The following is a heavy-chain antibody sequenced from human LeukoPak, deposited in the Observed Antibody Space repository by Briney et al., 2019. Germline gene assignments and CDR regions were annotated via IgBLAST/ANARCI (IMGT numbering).Heavy chain of an antibody. D-gene: IGHD6-19*01. CDR3: ARHSVAYSSGWSYFDY. V-gene: IGHV4-59*04. J-gene: IGHJ4*02. Sequence: PSETLSLTCRVSSGSMNTHYWSWIRQPPGKGLEWIGHVFYTGSTNYNPSLKSRVTMSVDTSKSRFSLKLSSVTAADTAVYYCARHSVAYSSGWSYFDYWGQGTLVTVSS. CDR1: SGSMNTHY. CDR2: VFYTGST.